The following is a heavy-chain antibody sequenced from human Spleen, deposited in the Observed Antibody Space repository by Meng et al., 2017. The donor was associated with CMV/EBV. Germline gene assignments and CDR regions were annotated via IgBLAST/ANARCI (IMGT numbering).Heavy chain of an antibody. CDR3: ARDRGITAIQLDAFDV. Sequence: ASVKVSCKASGFGFTAYYFHWVRQAPGQGLEWMGWINPNSGDTNYAQKFQGRVAVTSDTSIRTAYMELTSLRSDDTAVYFCARDRGITAIQLDAFDVWGQGTLVTVSS. J-gene: IGHJ3*01. V-gene: IGHV1-2*02. CDR2: INPNSGDT. CDR1: GFGFTAYY. D-gene: IGHD2-21*02.